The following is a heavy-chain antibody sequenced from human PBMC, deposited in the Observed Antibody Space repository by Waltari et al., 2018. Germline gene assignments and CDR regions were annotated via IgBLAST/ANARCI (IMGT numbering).Heavy chain of an antibody. Sequence: EVQLVESGGGLVQPGGSLRLSCAASGFTFGSYWMSWVRQAPGKGLEWVANIKQDGSEKYYVDSVKGRFTISRDNAKNSLYLQMNSLRAEDTAVYYCARDPRWLVGEYYFDYWGQGTLVTVSS. CDR3: ARDPRWLVGEYYFDY. V-gene: IGHV3-7*01. CDR2: IKQDGSEK. J-gene: IGHJ4*02. D-gene: IGHD6-19*01. CDR1: GFTFGSYW.